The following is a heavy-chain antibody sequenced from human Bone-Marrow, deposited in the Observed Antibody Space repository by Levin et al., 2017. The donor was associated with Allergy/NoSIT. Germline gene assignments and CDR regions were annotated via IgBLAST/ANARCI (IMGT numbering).Heavy chain of an antibody. CDR2: IYTSGST. J-gene: IGHJ4*02. Sequence: SETLSLTCTVSGGSISSYYWSWIRQPAGKGLEWIGRIYTSGSTNYNPSLKSRVTMSVDTSKNQFSLKLSSVTAADTAVYYCASIGRQWLVPDYWGQGTLVTVSS. V-gene: IGHV4-4*07. D-gene: IGHD6-19*01. CDR3: ASIGRQWLVPDY. CDR1: GGSISSYY.